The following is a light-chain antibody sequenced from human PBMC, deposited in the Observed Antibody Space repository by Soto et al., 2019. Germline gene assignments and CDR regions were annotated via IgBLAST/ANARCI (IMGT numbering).Light chain of an antibody. Sequence: EIVMTQSPATLSVSPGERATLSCRASQSVSSNLAWYQQKPGQAPRLLIYGASTRATGIPVRFSGSGSGADFPLTISSLQPEDFAVYYCQQYNNWPLTFGQGTRLEIK. V-gene: IGKV3-15*01. CDR1: QSVSSN. J-gene: IGKJ5*01. CDR2: GAS. CDR3: QQYNNWPLT.